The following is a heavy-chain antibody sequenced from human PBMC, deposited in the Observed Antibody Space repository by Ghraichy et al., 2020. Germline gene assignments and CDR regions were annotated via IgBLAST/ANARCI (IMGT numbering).Heavy chain of an antibody. CDR1: GFTMSVYW. Sequence: GGSLRLSCAASGFTMSVYWMMGVRQAPGKGLEWVANIKHDGSAKYYGDSGRGRFSISRDHAKNSVYLQMNSRRADDTAVYYCARGSNWIDDPYHDGMAGWGRGAAVAVSS. CDR3: ARGSNWIDDPYHDGMAG. CDR2: IKHDGSAK. D-gene: IGHD1-1*01. V-gene: IGHV3-7*03. J-gene: IGHJ6*02.